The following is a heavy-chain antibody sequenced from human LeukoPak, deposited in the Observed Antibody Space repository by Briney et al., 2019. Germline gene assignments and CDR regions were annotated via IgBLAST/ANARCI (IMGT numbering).Heavy chain of an antibody. Sequence: GRSLMLSSAASRFPFSSYTMHWVRQAPGKGLEWVTFISHDGTNQDYADSVKGRFTVSRDNSKNTVFLQMNSLRPEDTAVYYCAWLLVLAATKDFEFWGQGTVVTVSS. V-gene: IGHV3-30-3*01. D-gene: IGHD2-15*01. CDR1: RFPFSSYT. CDR2: ISHDGTNQ. J-gene: IGHJ4*02. CDR3: AWLLVLAATKDFEF.